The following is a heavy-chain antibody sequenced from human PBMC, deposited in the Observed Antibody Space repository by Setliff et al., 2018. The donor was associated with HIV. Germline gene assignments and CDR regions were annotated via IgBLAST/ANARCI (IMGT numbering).Heavy chain of an antibody. V-gene: IGHV4-38-2*02. CDR1: GYSISSGYY. Sequence: SETLSLTCAVSGYSISSGYYWGWIRQPPGKGREWIGSIYHSGSTYDSPSLKSRVTISVDTSKNQFSLKLSTVTAADTAMYYCVRDDYGYNGKGFDYWGPGTLVTVSS. J-gene: IGHJ4*02. CDR3: VRDDYGYNGKGFDY. D-gene: IGHD4-17*01. CDR2: IYHSGST.